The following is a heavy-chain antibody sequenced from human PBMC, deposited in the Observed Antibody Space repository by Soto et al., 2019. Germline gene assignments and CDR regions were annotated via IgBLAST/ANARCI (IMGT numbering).Heavy chain of an antibody. Sequence: PGGSLRLSCVASGFTFSNYGMHWVRQAPGKGLEWVAFISDDGSNKYYADSMRGRFTMSRDNSKRTLYLQMSSLRVEDTAVYYCTKRRNVLRFLEWSSGIEVWGQGTTVTVSS. J-gene: IGHJ6*02. CDR3: TKRRNVLRFLEWSSGIEV. D-gene: IGHD3-3*01. V-gene: IGHV3-30*18. CDR2: ISDDGSNK. CDR1: GFTFSNYG.